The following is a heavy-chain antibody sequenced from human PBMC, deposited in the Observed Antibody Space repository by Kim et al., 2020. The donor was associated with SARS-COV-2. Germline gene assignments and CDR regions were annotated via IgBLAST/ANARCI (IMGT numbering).Heavy chain of an antibody. V-gene: IGHV4-59*01. J-gene: IGHJ4*02. CDR3: ARDRGLAGTIYFDY. D-gene: IGHD3-10*01. CDR2: IYYSGST. CDR1: GGSISSYY. Sequence: SETLSLTCTVSGGSISSYYWSWIRQPPGKGLEWIGYIYYSGSTNYNPSLKSRVTISVDTSKNQFSLKLSSVTAADTAVYYCARDRGLAGTIYFDYWGQGTLVTVSS.